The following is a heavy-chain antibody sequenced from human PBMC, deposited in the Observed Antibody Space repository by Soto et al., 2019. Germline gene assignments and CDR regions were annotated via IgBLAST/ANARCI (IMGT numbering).Heavy chain of an antibody. CDR1: GFDFSSYG. J-gene: IGHJ6*03. D-gene: IGHD2-2*01. CDR3: ALRYCSRTTCPPLNSYFFMDG. V-gene: IGHV3-23*01. Sequence: GGSLRLSCAPSGFDFSSYGMAWVRQAPGKGLEWVSGISGSGGTTFYAGSVKGRFAISRDNSKNTLYLQMNSLRDEDTALYYCALRYCSRTTCPPLNSYFFMDGWGKGTTVTVSS. CDR2: ISGSGGTT.